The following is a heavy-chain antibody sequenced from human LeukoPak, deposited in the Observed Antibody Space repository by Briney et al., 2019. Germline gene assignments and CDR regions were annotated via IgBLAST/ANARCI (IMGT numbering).Heavy chain of an antibody. J-gene: IGHJ6*03. D-gene: IGHD6-25*01. V-gene: IGHV4-31*03. CDR2: IYYSGST. CDR3: ARAGIIPIAAATDPYYMDV. Sequence: PSQTLSLTCTVSGGAISSGGYYWSWIRQHPGKGLEWIGYIYYSGSTYYNPSLKSRVTISVDTSKNQFSLKLSSVTAADTAVYYCARAGIIPIAAATDPYYMDVWGKGTTVTVSS. CDR1: GGAISSGGYY.